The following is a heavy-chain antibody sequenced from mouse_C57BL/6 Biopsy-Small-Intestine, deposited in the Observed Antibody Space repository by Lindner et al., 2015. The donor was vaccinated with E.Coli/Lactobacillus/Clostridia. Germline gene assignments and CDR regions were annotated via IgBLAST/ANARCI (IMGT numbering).Heavy chain of an antibody. CDR2: IYPRSGNT. D-gene: IGHD3-1*01. Sequence: VQLQESGAELARPGASVKLSCKASGYTFTSYGISWVKQRTGQGLEWIGEIYPRSGNTYYNEKFKGKATLTADKSSSTAYMQLSSLISEDSAVYFCASSLTARTTSVDYWGQGTTLTVSS. V-gene: IGHV1-81*01. CDR1: GYTFTSYG. J-gene: IGHJ2*01. CDR3: ASSLTARTTSVDY.